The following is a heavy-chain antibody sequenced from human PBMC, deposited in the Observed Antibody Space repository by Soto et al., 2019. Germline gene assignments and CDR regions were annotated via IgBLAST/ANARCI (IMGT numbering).Heavy chain of an antibody. CDR1: GGSISSSSYY. D-gene: IGHD6-13*01. V-gene: IGHV4-39*07. CDR2: IYYSGCT. CDR3: ATSYGNAWYTY. J-gene: IGHJ4*02. Sequence: SETLSLTCTVSGGSISSSSYYWGWIRQPPGKGLEWIGSIYYSGCTYYNPSLKSRVTISVDTSNNQFSLQLTSVTVEDTAVYYCATSYGNAWYTYWGQGTQVTVSS.